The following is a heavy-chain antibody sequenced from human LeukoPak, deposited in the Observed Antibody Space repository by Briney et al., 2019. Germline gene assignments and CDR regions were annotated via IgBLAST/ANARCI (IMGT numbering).Heavy chain of an antibody. J-gene: IGHJ4*02. CDR3: ARQGGRYGKYDFDY. D-gene: IGHD1-26*01. CDR2: IYYSGST. V-gene: IGHV4-59*08. Sequence: PSETLSLTCTVSGGSISSYYWSWIRQPPGKGLEWIGYIYYSGSTNYNPSLKSRVTISVDTSKNQFSPKLSSGTAADTAVYYCARQGGRYGKYDFDYWGQGTLVTVSS. CDR1: GGSISSYY.